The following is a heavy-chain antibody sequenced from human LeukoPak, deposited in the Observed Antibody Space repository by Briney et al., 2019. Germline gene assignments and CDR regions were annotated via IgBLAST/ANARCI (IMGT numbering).Heavy chain of an antibody. CDR2: ISYDGNNK. CDR3: ATLPT. D-gene: IGHD4-17*01. V-gene: IGHV3-30-3*01. CDR1: GSTFSSYA. J-gene: IGHJ4*02. Sequence: GRSLRLSCAASGSTFSSYAMHWVRQAPGKGLEWVAVISYDGNNKYYADSVKGRFTISRDNSKNTLYLQMNSLRAEDTALYYCATLPTWGQGTLVTVSS.